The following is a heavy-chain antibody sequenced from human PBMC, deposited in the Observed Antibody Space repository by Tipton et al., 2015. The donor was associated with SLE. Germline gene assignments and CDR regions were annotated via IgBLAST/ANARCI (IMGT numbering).Heavy chain of an antibody. Sequence: TLSLTCAVYGESLTGYYWTWIRQSPGEGLQYIGEINHSGNTKYTPSLKSRATISVDKSKNQFSLNLTSVTAADTAVYYCARQEWVTKPNCFDPWGQGILVTVSS. CDR3: ARQEWVTKPNCFDP. CDR1: GESLTGYY. D-gene: IGHD3-3*01. V-gene: IGHV4-34*01. CDR2: INHSGNT. J-gene: IGHJ5*02.